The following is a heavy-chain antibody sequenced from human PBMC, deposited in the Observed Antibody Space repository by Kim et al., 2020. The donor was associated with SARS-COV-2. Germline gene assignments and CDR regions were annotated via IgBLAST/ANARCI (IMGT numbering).Heavy chain of an antibody. CDR2: IDRSSTYI. J-gene: IGHJ4*02. CDR1: GFTFSSYS. Sequence: GGSLRLSCAASGFTFSSYSMNWVRQAPGKGLECVSSIDRSSTYIHYADSVKGRFTISRDNAKNSLYLQMSGLRAEDTAIYYCARELYYYDSSGYPIDYWGQGALLTVSS. CDR3: ARELYYYDSSGYPIDY. V-gene: IGHV3-21*04. D-gene: IGHD3-22*01.